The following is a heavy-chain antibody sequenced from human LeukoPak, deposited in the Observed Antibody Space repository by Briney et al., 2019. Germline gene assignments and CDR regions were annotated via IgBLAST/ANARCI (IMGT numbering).Heavy chain of an antibody. CDR3: ARGSRIFGVVLDY. D-gene: IGHD3-3*01. J-gene: IGHJ4*02. CDR2: ISSRSTYI. V-gene: IGHV3-21*01. Sequence: GGSLRLSCAASGYTFSDYSVNWVRHVAGKGLEWVASISSRSTYIYYADSVKGRFTISRDNAKNSLYLQMNSLRAEDTAVYYCARGSRIFGVVLDYWGQGTLVTVSS. CDR1: GYTFSDYS.